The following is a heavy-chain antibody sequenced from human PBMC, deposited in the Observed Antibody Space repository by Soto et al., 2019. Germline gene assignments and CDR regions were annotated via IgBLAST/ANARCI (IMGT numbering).Heavy chain of an antibody. V-gene: IGHV4-31*03. CDR3: RRSSRYSTDV. CDR1: GDSITNGGYY. CDR2: IYSNGYT. Sequence: SETLSLTCTVSGDSITNGGYYWSWIRQFPGKGLEWIGYIYSNGYTYYNPSLESRVTISLDTSKNQFSLNLISVTAADTAVYYCRRSSRYSTDVWGQGITVTVSS. D-gene: IGHD6-19*01. J-gene: IGHJ6*02.